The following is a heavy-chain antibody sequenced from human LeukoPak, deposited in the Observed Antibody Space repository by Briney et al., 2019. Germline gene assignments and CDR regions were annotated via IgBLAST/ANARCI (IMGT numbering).Heavy chain of an antibody. J-gene: IGHJ4*02. Sequence: PSETLSLTCTVSGGSISSYYWSWIRQPPGKGLEWIGYIYYSGSTNYNPSLKSRVTISVDTSKNQFSLKLSSVTAADTAVYYCARQTGYSSSWSGYYFDYWGQGTLVTVSS. V-gene: IGHV4-59*01. D-gene: IGHD6-13*01. CDR1: GGSISSYY. CDR3: ARQTGYSSSWSGYYFDY. CDR2: IYYSGST.